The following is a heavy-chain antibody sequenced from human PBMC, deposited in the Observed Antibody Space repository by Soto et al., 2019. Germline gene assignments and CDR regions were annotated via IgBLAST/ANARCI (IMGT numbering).Heavy chain of an antibody. CDR2: IIPISDTT. V-gene: IGHV1-69*01. CDR1: GGTFSSYA. CDR3: ARSHGSSTSLEIYYYYYYGMDG. Sequence: QVQLVQSGAEVKKPGSSVKVSCKASGGTFSSYAISWVRQAPGQGLEWMGGIIPISDTTNYAQKFQGRVTITADESTSTAYMELSSLRSEDTAVYYCARSHGSSTSLEIYYYYYYGMDGWGQGTTVTVSS. J-gene: IGHJ6*02. D-gene: IGHD2-2*01.